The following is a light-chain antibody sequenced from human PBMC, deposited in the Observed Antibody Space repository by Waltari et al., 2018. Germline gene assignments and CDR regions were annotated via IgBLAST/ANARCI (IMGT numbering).Light chain of an antibody. CDR1: RSNIGNHA. Sequence: QSVLTQPPSASEAARKSVTMSCSGGRSNIGNHAVTWYQQLPGTAPKLLIYYNDQRAPDVSDRFSGSKSGTSASLAISGLQTDDEADYYCAAWDDRLSGWVFGGGTRLTVL. J-gene: IGLJ3*02. CDR2: YND. CDR3: AAWDDRLSGWV. V-gene: IGLV1-36*01.